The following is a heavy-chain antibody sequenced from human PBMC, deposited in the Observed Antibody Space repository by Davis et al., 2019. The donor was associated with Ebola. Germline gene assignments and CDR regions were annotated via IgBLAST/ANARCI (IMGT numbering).Heavy chain of an antibody. D-gene: IGHD6-13*01. CDR1: GFTFSSYA. Sequence: PGGSLRLSCAASGFTFSSYAMSWVRQAPGKGLEWVSAISGSGGSTYYADSVKGRFTISRDNSKNTLYLQMNSLKTEDTAVYYCSIAAAGTNDYWGQGTLVTVSS. J-gene: IGHJ4*02. CDR3: SIAAAGTNDY. CDR2: ISGSGGST. V-gene: IGHV3-23*01.